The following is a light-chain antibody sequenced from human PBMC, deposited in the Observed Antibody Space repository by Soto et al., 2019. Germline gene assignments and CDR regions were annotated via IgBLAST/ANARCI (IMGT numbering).Light chain of an antibody. J-gene: IGKJ2*01. CDR2: GAS. Sequence: EIVLTQSPGTLSLSPGERATLSCRAGQSISSTYLAWYQQKPGQAPRLLIYGASSRATGIPDRFSGSGSGTDFTLTISRLEPEDFAVYYCQQYCGSPPYTFGQGTKLEIK. V-gene: IGKV3-20*01. CDR1: QSISSTY. CDR3: QQYCGSPPYT.